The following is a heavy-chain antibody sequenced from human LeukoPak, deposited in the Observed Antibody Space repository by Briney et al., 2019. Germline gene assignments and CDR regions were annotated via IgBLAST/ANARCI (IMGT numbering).Heavy chain of an antibody. J-gene: IGHJ4*02. Sequence: GGSLRLSCAASGFTFSDYYMSWIRQAPGKGLEWVSYISSSGSTIYYADSVKGRFTISRDNAKNSLYLQMNSLRAEDTAVCYCAVGFYYDSSSTYWGQGTLVTVSS. CDR2: ISSSGSTI. CDR3: AVGFYYDSSSTY. V-gene: IGHV3-11*01. D-gene: IGHD3-22*01. CDR1: GFTFSDYY.